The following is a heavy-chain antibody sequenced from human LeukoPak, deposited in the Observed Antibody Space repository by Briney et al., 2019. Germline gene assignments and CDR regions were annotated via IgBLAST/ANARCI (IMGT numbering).Heavy chain of an antibody. CDR2: INWDGGST. CDR3: ARDSPLGYCSGGSCFFDC. D-gene: IGHD2-15*01. Sequence: PGGSLRLSCAASGFTFDDYGLTWVRQAPGKGLEWVSNINWDGGSTGYADSVKGRFTISRDNAKNSLYLQMNSLRAEDTALYYCARDSPLGYCSGGSCFFDCWGQGTLVTVSS. J-gene: IGHJ4*02. V-gene: IGHV3-20*04. CDR1: GFTFDDYG.